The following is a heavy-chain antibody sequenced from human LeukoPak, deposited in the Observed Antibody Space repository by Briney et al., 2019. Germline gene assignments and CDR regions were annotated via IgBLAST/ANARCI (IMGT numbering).Heavy chain of an antibody. CDR2: ISGSGGST. D-gene: IGHD4-11*01. V-gene: IGHV3-23*01. J-gene: IGHJ6*02. Sequence: GGSLRLSCAASGFTFSSYAMSWVRQAPGKGLGWVSAISGSGGSTYYADSVKGRFTISRDNSKNTLYLQMNSLRAEDTAVYYCARDDYSMPGDYYYGMDVWGQGTTVTVSS. CDR3: ARDDYSMPGDYYYGMDV. CDR1: GFTFSSYA.